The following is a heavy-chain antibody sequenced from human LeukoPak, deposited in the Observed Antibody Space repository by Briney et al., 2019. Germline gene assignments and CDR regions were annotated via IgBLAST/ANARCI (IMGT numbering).Heavy chain of an antibody. CDR1: GASISSYY. Sequence: SETLSLTCTVSGASISSYYWSWIRQPPGKGLEWIGYIYNSGSANYKPSLKSRVTISVDTSKSHFSLNLRSVTAADTAVYYCARGNFNAFDIWGQGTMVTVSP. J-gene: IGHJ3*02. CDR3: ARGNFNAFDI. V-gene: IGHV4-59*01. CDR2: IYNSGSA. D-gene: IGHD1-7*01.